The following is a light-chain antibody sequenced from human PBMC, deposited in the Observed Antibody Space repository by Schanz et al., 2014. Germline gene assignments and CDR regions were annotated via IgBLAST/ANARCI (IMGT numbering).Light chain of an antibody. CDR1: QSISDY. Sequence: DIRVTQSPSSLSASVGDRVTITCRASQSISDYLNWYQQKPGKAPNLLIYAASILQSGVPSRFSGSGSGTDFTLTISSLQSEDFATYYCLQDNNYPWTFGQGTKVEIK. J-gene: IGKJ1*01. CDR3: LQDNNYPWT. CDR2: AAS. V-gene: IGKV1-39*01.